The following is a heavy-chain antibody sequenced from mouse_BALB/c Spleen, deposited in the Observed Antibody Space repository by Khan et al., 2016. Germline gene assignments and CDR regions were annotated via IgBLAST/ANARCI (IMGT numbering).Heavy chain of an antibody. CDR1: GYSITSDYA. Sequence: EVQLQESGPGLVKPSQSLSLTCTVTGYSITSDYAWNWIRQFPGNKLEWMGYISYSGSTSYNPSLKSRISITRDTSKNQFFLQLNSVTTEDTATYYRGSGGYFDVWGAGTAVTVSS. CDR2: ISYSGST. J-gene: IGHJ1*01. V-gene: IGHV3-2*02. CDR3: GSGGYFDV.